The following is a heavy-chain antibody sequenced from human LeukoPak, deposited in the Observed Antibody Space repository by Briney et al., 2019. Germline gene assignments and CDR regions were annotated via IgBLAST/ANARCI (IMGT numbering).Heavy chain of an antibody. J-gene: IGHJ4*02. D-gene: IGHD6-19*01. CDR1: GFTFDDYT. Sequence: GGSLRLSCAASGFTFDDYTMHWVRQALGKGLEWVSLISWDGGSTYYADSVKGRFTISRDNSKNSLYLQMNSLRTEDTALYYCAKDADSSGWYSFDYWGQGTLVTVSS. V-gene: IGHV3-43*01. CDR2: ISWDGGST. CDR3: AKDADSSGWYSFDY.